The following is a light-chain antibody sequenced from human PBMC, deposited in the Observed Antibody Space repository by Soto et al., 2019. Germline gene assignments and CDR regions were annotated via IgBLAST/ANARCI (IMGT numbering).Light chain of an antibody. V-gene: IGKV1-39*01. Sequence: DIQMTQSPSSLSASVGDRVTITCRASQSVSSYLNWYQQKPGKAPKLLIYAASNLQSGGPSRFSGSGSETEFTLTISSLRPEDFATCYCQQCYRSPLTFGGGTKVDIK. CDR1: QSVSSY. CDR2: AAS. J-gene: IGKJ4*01. CDR3: QQCYRSPLT.